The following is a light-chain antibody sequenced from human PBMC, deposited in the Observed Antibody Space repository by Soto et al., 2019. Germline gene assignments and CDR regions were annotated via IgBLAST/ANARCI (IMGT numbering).Light chain of an antibody. J-gene: IGLJ1*01. V-gene: IGLV1-44*01. Sequence: QSVLTQPPSASGTPGQRVTISCSGSSSNIGSNTVNWYQQLPGTAPKLLIYSSNQRPSGVPDRFSGSKSGTSASLAISGLQSEDEADYYCAAWDDSLNGLVFGTGTKLTVL. CDR3: AAWDDSLNGLV. CDR1: SSNIGSNT. CDR2: SSN.